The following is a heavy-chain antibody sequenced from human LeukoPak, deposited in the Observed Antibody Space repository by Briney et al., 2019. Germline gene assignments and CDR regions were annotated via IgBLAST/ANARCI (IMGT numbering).Heavy chain of an antibody. Sequence: ASVKVSFKASGYTFTDYNIHWLRQAPGQGLEWMGWINPNSGGTNYAQKFQGRVTMTRDTSITTAYMELSRLRSDDTAMYYCTVWFGELTHWGQGTLVTVSS. CDR1: GYTFTDYN. CDR2: INPNSGGT. V-gene: IGHV1-2*02. J-gene: IGHJ4*02. CDR3: TVWFGELTH. D-gene: IGHD3-10*01.